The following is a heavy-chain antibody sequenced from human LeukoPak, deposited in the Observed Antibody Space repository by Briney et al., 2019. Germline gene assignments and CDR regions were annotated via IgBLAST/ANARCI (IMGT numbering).Heavy chain of an antibody. CDR2: IYYGGST. Sequence: PSETLSLTCTVSGDSMTSSNHYWVWIRQPPGKGLEWIGNIYYGGSTYYNPSLKSRVTISQDTSKNQFSLKVNTVTAADTAVYHCARRSHCTGDSCYPVWGQGTTVTVSS. J-gene: IGHJ6*02. CDR3: ARRSHCTGDSCYPV. V-gene: IGHV4-39*01. CDR1: GDSMTSSNHY. D-gene: IGHD2-15*01.